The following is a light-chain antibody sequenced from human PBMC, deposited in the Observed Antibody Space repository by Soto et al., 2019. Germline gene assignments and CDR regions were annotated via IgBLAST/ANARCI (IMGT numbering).Light chain of an antibody. CDR2: GAS. Sequence: EVVMTQSPATLSMSPGDRVTLSCRASQGVGTNLAWYQQKPGQAPRLLIYGASTRASGIPARFSGGGSGTEFTLTISSLQSEDFAVYYCQQSYSTPITFGQGTRLEIK. CDR3: QQSYSTPIT. CDR1: QGVGTN. V-gene: IGKV3-15*01. J-gene: IGKJ5*01.